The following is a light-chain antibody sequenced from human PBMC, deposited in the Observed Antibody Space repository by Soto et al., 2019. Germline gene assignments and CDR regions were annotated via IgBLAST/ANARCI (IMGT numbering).Light chain of an antibody. J-gene: IGKJ3*01. CDR3: HQCGTTPPFT. V-gene: IGKV3-20*01. CDR1: ESVSSSY. Sequence: EIVLTQSPGTLSLSPGERATLSCWASESVSSSYLAWYQQKPGQAPRLLIHSTSTRAPDIPDRFSGSGSGTHFTLTNIRLEPEDCAVYYCHQCGTTPPFTFGPGTRVDIK. CDR2: STS.